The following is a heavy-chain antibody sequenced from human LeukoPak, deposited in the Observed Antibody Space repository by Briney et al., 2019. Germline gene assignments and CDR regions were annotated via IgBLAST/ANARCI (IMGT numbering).Heavy chain of an antibody. D-gene: IGHD3-10*01. V-gene: IGHV3-48*02. CDR2: IHSSSGTI. CDR1: GFTFSTYN. J-gene: IGHJ4*02. Sequence: GGSLRLSWVASGFTFSTYNMNWVRQAPGKGLEWLSYIHSSSGTIYYAGSVKGRFTISRDNAKSSLYLQMNSLRDEDTAVYYCARDYYGAGSYPFDYWGQGTLVTVSS. CDR3: ARDYYGAGSYPFDY.